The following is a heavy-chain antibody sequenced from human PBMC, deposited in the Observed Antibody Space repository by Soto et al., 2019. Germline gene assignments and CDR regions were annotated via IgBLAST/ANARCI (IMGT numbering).Heavy chain of an antibody. D-gene: IGHD3-10*01. Sequence: QITLKESGPTLVKPTQTLTLTCTFSGFSLCTEGVAVGWIRQPPGKALEWLSVIYWDDDERSSPSLRSRLTITKDTSRNHVVLTMTNMDPLDTATYYCAHRDRASGGLFDYWGQGILVTVSS. J-gene: IGHJ4*02. V-gene: IGHV2-5*02. CDR3: AHRDRASGGLFDY. CDR2: IYWDDDE. CDR1: GFSLCTEGVA.